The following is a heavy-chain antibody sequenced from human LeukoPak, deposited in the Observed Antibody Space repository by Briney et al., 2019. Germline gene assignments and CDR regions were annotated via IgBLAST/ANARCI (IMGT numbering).Heavy chain of an antibody. D-gene: IGHD6-13*01. Sequence: ASVKVSCKASGYTFSSYGISWVRQAPGQGLEWMGWLSAYNGDTNYAQKLQGRVTMTTDTSTSTAYMELRSLRSDDTAVYFCARDGLCSSSWGPVGSEDYYYSGMDVWGQGTTVTVSS. CDR2: LSAYNGDT. J-gene: IGHJ6*02. CDR3: ARDGLCSSSWGPVGSEDYYYSGMDV. CDR1: GYTFSSYG. V-gene: IGHV1-18*01.